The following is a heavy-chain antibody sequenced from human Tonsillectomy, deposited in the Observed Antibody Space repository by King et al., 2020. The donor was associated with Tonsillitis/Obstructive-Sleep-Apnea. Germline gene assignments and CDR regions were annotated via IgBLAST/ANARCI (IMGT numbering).Heavy chain of an antibody. CDR1: GGSFSGYY. Sequence: VQLQQWGAGLLKPSETLSLTCAVYGGSFSGYYWSWIRQPPGKGLEWIGEINHSGSTNYNPSLKSRVTISVDTSNNQFSLRLSSVTAADTAVYYCARGGSDATPQEFDCWGQGTLVTVSS. J-gene: IGHJ4*02. D-gene: IGHD2-15*01. CDR2: INHSGST. V-gene: IGHV4-34*01. CDR3: ARGGSDATPQEFDC.